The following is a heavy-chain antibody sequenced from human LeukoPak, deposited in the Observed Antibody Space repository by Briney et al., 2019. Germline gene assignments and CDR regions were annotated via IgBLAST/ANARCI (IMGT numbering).Heavy chain of an antibody. CDR1: GGSISSSSYY. CDR2: IYYIGST. CDR3: ARHGDTAMVPYYFDY. Sequence: SETLSLTCTVSGGSISSSSYYWGWIRQPPGKGLEWIGSIYYIGSTYYNPSLKSRVTISVDTSKNQFSLKLSSVTAADTAVYYCARHGDTAMVPYYFDYWGQGTLVTVSS. D-gene: IGHD5-18*01. V-gene: IGHV4-39*01. J-gene: IGHJ4*02.